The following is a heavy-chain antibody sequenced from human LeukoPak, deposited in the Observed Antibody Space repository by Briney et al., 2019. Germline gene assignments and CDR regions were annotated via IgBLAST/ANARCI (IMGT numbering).Heavy chain of an antibody. CDR2: ISSSGSTI. CDR3: ARELTQQLVRVFDY. D-gene: IGHD6-13*01. J-gene: IGHJ4*02. Sequence: GGSLRLSCAASGFTFSSYEMNWVRQAPGKGLEWVSYISSSGSTIYYADSVKGRFTISRDNAKNSLYLQMNSQRAEDTAVYYCARELTQQLVRVFDYWGQGTLVTVSS. CDR1: GFTFSSYE. V-gene: IGHV3-48*03.